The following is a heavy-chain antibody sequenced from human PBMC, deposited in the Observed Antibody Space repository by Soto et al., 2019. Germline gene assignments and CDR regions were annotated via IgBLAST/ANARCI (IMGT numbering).Heavy chain of an antibody. Sequence: EVQLLESGGGWVQPGGSLRLACEASGFSVSTHAMNWVRQAPGKGLEWVSGIADSGDRTHYADSVKGRFTISRDNSKNTLYLQLSILRAEDTAVFYCAKGLRQPQCGGDCPAFGSWGQGTLVTVSS. CDR3: AKGLRQPQCGGDCPAFGS. CDR2: IADSGDRT. V-gene: IGHV3-23*01. J-gene: IGHJ5*02. D-gene: IGHD2-21*02. CDR1: GFSVSTHA.